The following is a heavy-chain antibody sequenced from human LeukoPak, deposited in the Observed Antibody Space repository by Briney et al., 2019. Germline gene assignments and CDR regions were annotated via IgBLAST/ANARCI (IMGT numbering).Heavy chain of an antibody. CDR3: ARGGSYCSGGICYPWYFDY. D-gene: IGHD2-15*01. J-gene: IGHJ4*02. Sequence: ASVKVSCKASGYTFTSYAMHWVRQAPGQRLEWMGWINAGNGNTKYSQEFQGRVTITRDTSASTAYMELSSLRSEDMAVYFCARGGSYCSGGICYPWYFDYWGQGTLATVSS. CDR1: GYTFTSYA. V-gene: IGHV1-3*03. CDR2: INAGNGNT.